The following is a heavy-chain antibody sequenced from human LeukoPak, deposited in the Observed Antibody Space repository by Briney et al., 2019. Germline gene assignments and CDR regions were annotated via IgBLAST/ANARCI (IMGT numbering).Heavy chain of an antibody. CDR1: GGSISSSRYY. Sequence: PSETLSLTCTVSGGSISSSRYYWGWIRQPPGKGLEWIGSIHYSGSTYYNPSLKSRVTMSVDTAKNQFSLKLSSVTAADTAVYYCARDHFSSGLDAFDIWGQGTMVTVSS. J-gene: IGHJ3*02. CDR2: IHYSGST. D-gene: IGHD3/OR15-3a*01. V-gene: IGHV4-39*07. CDR3: ARDHFSSGLDAFDI.